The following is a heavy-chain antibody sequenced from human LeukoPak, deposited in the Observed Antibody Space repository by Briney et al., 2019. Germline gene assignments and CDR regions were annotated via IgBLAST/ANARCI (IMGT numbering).Heavy chain of an antibody. CDR2: IDNSGFTT. J-gene: IGHJ4*02. Sequence: TGGSLRLSCAASGFTFSSYWMSWVRQAPGKGLEWVSAIDNSGFTTYYADSVKGRFTISRDNSKNTLYLQMNSLRAEDTAVYYCAKIDVVTANFDYWGQGSLVTVSS. CDR1: GFTFSSYW. D-gene: IGHD4-23*01. V-gene: IGHV3-23*01. CDR3: AKIDVVTANFDY.